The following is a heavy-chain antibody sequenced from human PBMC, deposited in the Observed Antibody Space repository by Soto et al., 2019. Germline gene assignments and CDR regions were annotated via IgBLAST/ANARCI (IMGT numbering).Heavy chain of an antibody. D-gene: IGHD3-10*01. J-gene: IGHJ4*02. V-gene: IGHV3-30*18. CDR1: GFTFSSYG. CDR2: ISYDGSNK. Sequence: QVQLVESGGGVVQPGRSLRLSCAASGFTFSSYGMHWVRQAPGKGLEWVAVISYDGSNKYYADSVKGRFTISRDNSKNKLYLQMNSLRAEDTAVYYCAKDNLYYGSGSSRYFDYWGQGTLVTVSS. CDR3: AKDNLYYGSGSSRYFDY.